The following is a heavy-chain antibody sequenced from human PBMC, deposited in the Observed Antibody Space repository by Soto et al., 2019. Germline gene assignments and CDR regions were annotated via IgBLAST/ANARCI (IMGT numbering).Heavy chain of an antibody. D-gene: IGHD1-26*01. V-gene: IGHV4-4*02. CDR1: GGSISSSNW. CDR3: ATLPPRVVASLLPIPT. J-gene: IGHJ5*02. Sequence: VQLRQSGPGLVKPSGTLSLTCAVSGGSISSSNWWTWVRQAPGKGLEWIGEIYHSGNTYYNPSLKGLVTITVDKSNNQFSLKLSSVTAADTAVYYCATLPPRVVASLLPIPTWGQGTLVTVSS. CDR2: IYHSGNT.